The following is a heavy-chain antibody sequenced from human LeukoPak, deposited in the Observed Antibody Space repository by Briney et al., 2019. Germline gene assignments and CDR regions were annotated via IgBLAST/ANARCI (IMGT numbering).Heavy chain of an antibody. CDR2: ISRTSTTI. CDR3: ARERGYSSSWYTF. V-gene: IGHV3-48*01. CDR1: GFTFSTYG. Sequence: GGTLRLSCAASGFTFSTYGMNWVRQAPGKGLEWVSYISRTSTTIYYADSVKGRFTISRDNAKNSLYLQMNSLRAEDTAVYYCARERGYSSSWYTFWGQGTLVTVSS. D-gene: IGHD6-13*01. J-gene: IGHJ4*02.